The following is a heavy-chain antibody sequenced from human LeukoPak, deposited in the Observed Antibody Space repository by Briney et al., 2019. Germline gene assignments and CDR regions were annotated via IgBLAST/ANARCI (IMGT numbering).Heavy chain of an antibody. Sequence: SETLSLTCTVSGGSISSSSYYWGWIRQPPGKGLEWIGSIYYSGNTYYNPSLKSRVTISVDTSKNQFSLKLSSVTAADTAVYYCASAYCTNGVCHDAFDIWGQGTMVTVSS. D-gene: IGHD2-8*01. CDR3: ASAYCTNGVCHDAFDI. CDR1: GGSISSSSYY. V-gene: IGHV4-39*01. J-gene: IGHJ3*02. CDR2: IYYSGNT.